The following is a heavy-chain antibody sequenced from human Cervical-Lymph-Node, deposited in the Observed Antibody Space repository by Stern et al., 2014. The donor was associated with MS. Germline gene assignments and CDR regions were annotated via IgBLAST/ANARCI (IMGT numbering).Heavy chain of an antibody. D-gene: IGHD6-13*01. CDR1: GFSFSSHA. CDR3: ARQWLKYISAAGVDY. CDR2: IAYDGSNI. J-gene: IGHJ4*02. V-gene: IGHV3-30*03. Sequence: QVQLVESGGGVVQPGRSLRLSCVASGFSFSSHAMHWVRQAPGKGLEWVAVIAYDGSNIFFGDSVKGRFTISRDNSKNTLYLQMNSLRAEDTAVYYCARQWLKYISAAGVDYWGQGTLVTVSS.